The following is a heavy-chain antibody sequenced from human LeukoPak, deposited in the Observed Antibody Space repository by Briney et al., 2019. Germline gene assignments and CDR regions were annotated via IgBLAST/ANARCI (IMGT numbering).Heavy chain of an antibody. V-gene: IGHV3-11*01. CDR1: GFTFSDYY. D-gene: IGHD6-19*01. CDR2: ISSSGSTI. Sequence: KPGGSLRLSCAASGFTFSDYYMSWIRQAPGKGLEWVSYISSSGSTIYYADSVKGRFTISRDNAKNSLYPQMNSLRAEDTAVYYCARDLTAPDNNWLAKSLYYYYYYGMDVWGQGTTVTVSS. CDR3: ARDLTAPDNNWLAKSLYYYYYYGMDV. J-gene: IGHJ6*02.